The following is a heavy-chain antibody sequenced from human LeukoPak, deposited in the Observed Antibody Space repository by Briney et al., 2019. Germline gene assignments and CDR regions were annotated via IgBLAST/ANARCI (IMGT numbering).Heavy chain of an antibody. J-gene: IGHJ4*02. Sequence: PGGSLRLSCAASGFTFISYSMNWVRQAPGKGLEWVSYISSSSSTIYYADSVKGRFTISRDNAKNSPYLQMNSLRDEDAAVSYCAREVVVVTAPRYFDSWGQGTLVTVSS. D-gene: IGHD2-21*02. CDR3: AREVVVVTAPRYFDS. CDR1: GFTFISYS. V-gene: IGHV3-48*02. CDR2: ISSSSSTI.